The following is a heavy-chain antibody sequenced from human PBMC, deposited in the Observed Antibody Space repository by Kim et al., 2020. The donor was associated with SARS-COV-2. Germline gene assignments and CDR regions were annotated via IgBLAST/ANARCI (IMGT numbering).Heavy chain of an antibody. Sequence: GGSLRLSCAASGFTFDDYAMHWVRQAPGKGLEWVSGISWNSGSIGYADSVKGRFTISRDNAKNSLYLQMNRLRAEDTALYYCAGSGWYQGGVDYWGQGTLVTVSS. CDR2: ISWNSGSI. J-gene: IGHJ4*02. V-gene: IGHV3-9*01. D-gene: IGHD6-19*01. CDR3: AGSGWYQGGVDY. CDR1: GFTFDDYA.